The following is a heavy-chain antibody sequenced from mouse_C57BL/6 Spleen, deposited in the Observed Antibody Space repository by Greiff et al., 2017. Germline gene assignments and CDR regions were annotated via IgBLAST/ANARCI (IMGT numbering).Heavy chain of an antibody. CDR3: AREGWDGDYFDY. CDR2: ITYDGSST. J-gene: IGHJ2*01. V-gene: IGHV5-16*01. Sequence: DVKLVESEGGLVQPGSSMKLSCTASGFTFSDYYMAWVRQVPEKGLEWVANITYDGSSTYYLDSLKSRFIISRDNAKNLLYLQMSSLKSEDTATYYCAREGWDGDYFDYWGQGTTLTVSS. D-gene: IGHD4-1*01. CDR1: GFTFSDYY.